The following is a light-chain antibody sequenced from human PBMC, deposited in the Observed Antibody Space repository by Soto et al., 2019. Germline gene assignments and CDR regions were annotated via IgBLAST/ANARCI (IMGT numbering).Light chain of an antibody. J-gene: IGKJ3*01. CDR2: GAS. V-gene: IGKV3-20*01. CDR1: QTVTSNR. Sequence: EMVLTQSPGTLSLSPGERATLSCRASQTVTSNRLAWYQQKPGQAPRLLIYGASRRATGIPDRFSGSGSGNDFTLTISRLEPEDFSVYYCQPFGSLPSGFAFGPGNTLDTK. CDR3: QPFGSLPSGFA.